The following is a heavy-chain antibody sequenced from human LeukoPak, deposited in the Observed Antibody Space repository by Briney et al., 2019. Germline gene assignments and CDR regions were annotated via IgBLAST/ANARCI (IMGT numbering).Heavy chain of an antibody. D-gene: IGHD1-26*01. CDR3: ARGGATTLFDY. Sequence: GGSLRLSCAASGFTFSSYAMHWVRQAPGKGLEYVSAITTNGDKTYYGNSVKGRFTISRDNSKNTLYLLMGSLRIEDMAVYYCARGGATTLFDYWGQGTLVTVSS. V-gene: IGHV3-64*01. CDR1: GFTFSSYA. CDR2: ITTNGDKT. J-gene: IGHJ4*02.